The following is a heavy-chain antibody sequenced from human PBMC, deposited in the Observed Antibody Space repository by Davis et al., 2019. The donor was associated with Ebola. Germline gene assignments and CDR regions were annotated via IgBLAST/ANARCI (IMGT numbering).Heavy chain of an antibody. Sequence: AASVKVSCKASGYTFTGYYIHWVRQAPGQGLEWMGVINPGGGNTDYAQNFLGRVTMTRDTSTRTVYMELNSLRSEDTAVYYCARDLRPDSYSYGSFWGRGEYGMDVWGQGTTVTVSS. V-gene: IGHV1-46*01. CDR3: ARDLRPDSYSYGSFWGRGEYGMDV. J-gene: IGHJ6*02. CDR1: GYTFTGYY. D-gene: IGHD5-18*01. CDR2: INPGGGNT.